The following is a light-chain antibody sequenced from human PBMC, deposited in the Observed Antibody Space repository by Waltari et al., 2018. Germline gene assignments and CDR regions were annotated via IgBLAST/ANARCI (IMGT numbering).Light chain of an antibody. Sequence: SYELTQPPSVSVSPGQTASITCSGDKLGEKYSCWYQQRPGQSPLLVIYQDNKRPSGIPERFSGSNSGNTATLTISGTQAVDEADYYWQAWDSSTVVFGGGTKLTVL. CDR3: QAWDSSTVV. CDR1: KLGEKY. CDR2: QDN. J-gene: IGLJ2*01. V-gene: IGLV3-1*01.